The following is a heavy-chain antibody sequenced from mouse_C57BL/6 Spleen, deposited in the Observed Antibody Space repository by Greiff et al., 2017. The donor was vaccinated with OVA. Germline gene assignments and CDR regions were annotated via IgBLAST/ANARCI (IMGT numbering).Heavy chain of an antibody. Sequence: EVQLQQSGPELVKPGASVKISCKASGYTFTDYYMNWVKQSHGKSLEWIGDINPNNGGTSYNQKFKGKATLTVDKSSSTAYMELRSLTSEDSAVYYCARRPTVAPGYAMDYWGQGTSVTVSS. V-gene: IGHV1-26*01. CDR2: INPNNGGT. CDR3: ARRPTVAPGYAMDY. D-gene: IGHD1-1*01. CDR1: GYTFTDYY. J-gene: IGHJ4*01.